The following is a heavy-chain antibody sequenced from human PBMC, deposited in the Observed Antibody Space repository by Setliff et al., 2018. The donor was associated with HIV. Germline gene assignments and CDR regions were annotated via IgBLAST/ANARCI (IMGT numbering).Heavy chain of an antibody. CDR2: IYTSGNSRYT. D-gene: IGHD3-3*01. CDR3: AREREAWSAYDS. CDR1: GASVTNVLYY. Sequence: SETLSLTCTVSGASVTNVLYYWSWLRQPAGKGLEWIGHIYTSGNSRYTNYNSSLESRVPASLDTSSNQFSLRLSSVTAADTAVYHCAREREAWSAYDSWGQGTLVTVSS. V-gene: IGHV4-61*09. J-gene: IGHJ5*02.